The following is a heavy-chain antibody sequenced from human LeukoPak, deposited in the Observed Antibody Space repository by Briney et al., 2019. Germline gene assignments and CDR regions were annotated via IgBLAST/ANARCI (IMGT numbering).Heavy chain of an antibody. CDR2: IYYSGST. J-gene: IGHJ5*02. V-gene: IGHV4-59*01. CDR1: GGSISSYY. Sequence: SETLSLTCTVSGGSISSYYWSWIRQPPGKGLEWLGYIYYSGSTNYNPSLKSRVTISVDTSKNQFSLKLSSVTAADTAVYYCARARNLGYCSSTSCRNWFDPWGQGTLVTVSS. CDR3: ARARNLGYCSSTSCRNWFDP. D-gene: IGHD2-2*01.